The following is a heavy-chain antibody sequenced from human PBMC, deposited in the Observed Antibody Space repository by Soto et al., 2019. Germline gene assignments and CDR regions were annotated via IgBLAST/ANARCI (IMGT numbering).Heavy chain of an antibody. D-gene: IGHD6-25*01. CDR1: GFIFSNYL. CDR2: IKEDGSEK. Sequence: EVQLVESGGGLVQPGESLRLSCAASGFIFSNYLMSWVRQAPGQGLEWVANIKEDGSEKYYVDSVNGRFTISRDNAKNSLYLEMTRPGADDTAIYYCAREKRANGYFDYWGQGTRVTVSS. J-gene: IGHJ4*02. CDR3: AREKRANGYFDY. V-gene: IGHV3-7*01.